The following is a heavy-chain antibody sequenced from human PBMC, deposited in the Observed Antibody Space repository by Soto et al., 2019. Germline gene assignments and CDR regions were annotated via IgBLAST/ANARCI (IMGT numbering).Heavy chain of an antibody. CDR3: ARDWGTRLLRAFDI. J-gene: IGHJ3*02. CDR2: ISSSGSTI. Sequence: GVSLRLSCAASGFTFSDYYMSWIRQAPGKGLEWVSYISSSGSTIYYADSVKGRFTISRDNAKNSLYLQMNSLRAEDTAVYYCARDWGTRLLRAFDIWGQGTMVTVSS. V-gene: IGHV3-11*01. CDR1: GFTFSDYY. D-gene: IGHD2-15*01.